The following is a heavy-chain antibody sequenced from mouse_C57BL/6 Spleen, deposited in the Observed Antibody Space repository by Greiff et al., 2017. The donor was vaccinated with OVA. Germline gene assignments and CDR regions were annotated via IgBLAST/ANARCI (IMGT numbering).Heavy chain of an antibody. D-gene: IGHD2-5*01. CDR3: ARTGDYSNYYAMDY. Sequence: EVQLQQSGPELVKPGASVKISCKASGYTFTDYYMNWVKQSNGKSLEWIGDINPNNGGTSYNQKFKGKATLTVDKSSSTAYMELRSLTSEDSAVYYCARTGDYSNYYAMDYWGQGTSVTVSS. V-gene: IGHV1-26*01. CDR2: INPNNGGT. CDR1: GYTFTDYY. J-gene: IGHJ4*01.